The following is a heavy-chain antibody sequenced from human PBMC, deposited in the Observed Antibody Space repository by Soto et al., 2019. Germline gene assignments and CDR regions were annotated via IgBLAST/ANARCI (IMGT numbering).Heavy chain of an antibody. Sequence: SVKVSCKASGFTFTSSALQWVRQARGQRLEWIGWIAVGSGYTNYAQRFQDRVTLTRDMSTATTYMELSRLTSEDTAIYYCAADATAWQQMVPSDYWGQGALVTVSS. CDR1: GFTFTSSA. CDR2: IAVGSGYT. D-gene: IGHD2-8*01. CDR3: AADATAWQQMVPSDY. V-gene: IGHV1-58*01. J-gene: IGHJ4*02.